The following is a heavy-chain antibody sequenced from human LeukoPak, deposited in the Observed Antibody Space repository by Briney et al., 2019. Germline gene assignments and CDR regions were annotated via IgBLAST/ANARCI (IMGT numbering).Heavy chain of an antibody. D-gene: IGHD6-19*01. CDR2: IYDSGST. Sequence: SETLSLTCTVSGASISSYYWSWIRQPPGKGPEWIAYIYDSGSTNYNPSLKSRVTTSVDTSKNQFSLMLSSVTAADTAVYFCARHGGGWSFDYWGQGTLVTVSS. V-gene: IGHV4-59*08. J-gene: IGHJ4*02. CDR3: ARHGGGWSFDY. CDR1: GASISSYY.